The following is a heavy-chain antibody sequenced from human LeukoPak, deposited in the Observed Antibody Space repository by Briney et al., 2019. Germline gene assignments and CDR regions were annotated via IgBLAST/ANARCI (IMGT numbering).Heavy chain of an antibody. V-gene: IGHV4-39*01. D-gene: IGHD3-22*01. J-gene: IGHJ4*02. Sequence: SETLSLTCTVSGGSISSSSYYWGWIRQPPGKVLEWIGNIYYGENTYYNPSLKSRVTISIDTSKNQFYLKLSSLTAADTAVYYCARRDDSSGYHKIFDYWGPGTLVTVSS. CDR2: IYYGENT. CDR1: GGSISSSSYY. CDR3: ARRDDSSGYHKIFDY.